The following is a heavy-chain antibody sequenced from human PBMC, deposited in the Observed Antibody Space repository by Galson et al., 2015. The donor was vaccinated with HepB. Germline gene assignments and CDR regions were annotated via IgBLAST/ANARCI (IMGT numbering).Heavy chain of an antibody. CDR2: ISGGGGST. CDR1: GFSFSGYA. CDR3: AKDLSGIRSGYEYYFDY. J-gene: IGHJ4*02. D-gene: IGHD3-3*01. Sequence: SLRLSCAASGFSFSGYAMSWVRQAPGKGLEWVSTISGGGGSTYYTDSVKGRFVISRDNSKNMQYLQMNSLRAEDTAVYYCAKDLSGIRSGYEYYFDYWGQGTLVTVSS. V-gene: IGHV3-23*01.